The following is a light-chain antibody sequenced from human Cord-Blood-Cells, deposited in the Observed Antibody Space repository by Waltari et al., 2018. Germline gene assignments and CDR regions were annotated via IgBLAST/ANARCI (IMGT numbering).Light chain of an antibody. CDR1: QDISSY. Sequence: LQMTQSPSPLPASVAERVTITCQASQDISSYFNWYQQKPRKAPKLLIYDASKLEIGAQSRFSGSGAGTDFTFAIRSRQPEDIATYYCQQITFGQGTRLESK. CDR3: QQIT. J-gene: IGKJ5*01. V-gene: IGKV1-33*01. CDR2: DAS.